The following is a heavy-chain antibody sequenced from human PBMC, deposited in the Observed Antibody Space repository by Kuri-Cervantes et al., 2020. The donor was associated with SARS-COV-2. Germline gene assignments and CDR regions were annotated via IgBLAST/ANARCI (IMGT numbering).Heavy chain of an antibody. V-gene: IGHV1-18*04. CDR2: ISAYNGNT. CDR3: ARDVLRFLEWLDYYYYYGMDV. J-gene: IGHJ6*02. CDR1: GYTLTSYG. Sequence: ASVKVSFKASGYTLTSYGISWVRQAPGQGLEWMGWISAYNGNTNYAQKLQGRVTMTTDTSTSTAYMELRSLRSDDTAVYSCARDVLRFLEWLDYYYYYGMDVWGQGTTVTVSS. D-gene: IGHD3-3*01.